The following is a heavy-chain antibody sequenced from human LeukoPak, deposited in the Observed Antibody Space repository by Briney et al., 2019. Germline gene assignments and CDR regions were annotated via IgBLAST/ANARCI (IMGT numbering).Heavy chain of an antibody. J-gene: IGHJ4*02. D-gene: IGHD4-17*01. Sequence: SETLSLTSTVSGGSISSGGYYWSWIRQPPGKGLEWIGYIYHSGSTYYNPSLKSRVTISVDTSKNQFSLKLSSVTAADTAVYYCARTIVLYGERGEFDYWGQGTLVTVSS. CDR3: ARTIVLYGERGEFDY. V-gene: IGHV4-30-2*05. CDR2: IYHSGST. CDR1: GGSISSGGYY.